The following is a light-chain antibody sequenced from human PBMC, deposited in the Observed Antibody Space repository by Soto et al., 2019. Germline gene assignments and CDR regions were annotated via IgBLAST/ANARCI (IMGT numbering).Light chain of an antibody. CDR1: SSDIGAYNF. Sequence: QSALTQPASVSGSPGQSNTISCTGTSSDIGAYNFVSWYQQHPGKAPKLMLYDVNIRPSGVSNRFSGSKSGNTASLTISGLHAEYEADYYCTSWTTSTTMIFGGGTKLTVL. CDR2: DVN. CDR3: TSWTTSTTMI. V-gene: IGLV2-14*03. J-gene: IGLJ2*01.